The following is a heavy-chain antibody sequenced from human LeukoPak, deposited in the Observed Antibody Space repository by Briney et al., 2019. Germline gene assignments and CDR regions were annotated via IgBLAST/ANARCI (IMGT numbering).Heavy chain of an antibody. CDR1: GGTFSSYA. CDR3: ARDLGIAAAGRFDY. Sequence: SVKVSCKASGGTFSSYAISWVRQAPGQGLEWMGGIIPIFGTANYAQKFQGRVTITTDESTSTAYMELSSLRSEDTAVYYCARDLGIAAAGRFDYWGQGTLVTVSS. V-gene: IGHV1-69*05. J-gene: IGHJ4*02. D-gene: IGHD6-13*01. CDR2: IIPIFGTA.